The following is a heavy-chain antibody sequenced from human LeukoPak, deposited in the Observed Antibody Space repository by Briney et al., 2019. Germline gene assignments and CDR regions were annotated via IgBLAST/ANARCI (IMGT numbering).Heavy chain of an antibody. CDR1: GGSISSSSYY. D-gene: IGHD6-19*01. CDR3: AREGGVYSSGWYPRGDGGAFDY. CDR2: IYYSGST. Sequence: SETLSLTCTVSGGSISSSSYYWGWIRQPPGKGLEWIGSIYYSGSTYYNPSLKSRVTISVDTSKNQFSLKLSSVTAADTAVYYCAREGGVYSSGWYPRGDGGAFDYWGQGTLVTVSS. V-gene: IGHV4-39*07. J-gene: IGHJ4*02.